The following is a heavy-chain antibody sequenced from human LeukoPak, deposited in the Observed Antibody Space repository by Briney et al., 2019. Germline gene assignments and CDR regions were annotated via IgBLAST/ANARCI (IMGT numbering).Heavy chain of an antibody. D-gene: IGHD3-10*01. V-gene: IGHV1-69*13. CDR2: IIPIFGTA. J-gene: IGHJ6*02. CDR1: GGTFSSYA. Sequence: SVKVSCTASGGTFSSYAISWVRQAPGQGLEWMGGIIPIFGTANYAQKFQGRVTITADESTSTAYMELSSLRSEDTAVYYCARGRKAMVRGVISYGMDVWGQGTTVTVSS. CDR3: ARGRKAMVRGVISYGMDV.